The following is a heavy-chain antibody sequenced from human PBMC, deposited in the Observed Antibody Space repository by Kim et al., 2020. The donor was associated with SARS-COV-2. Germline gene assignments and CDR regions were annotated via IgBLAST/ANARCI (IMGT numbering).Heavy chain of an antibody. D-gene: IGHD2-2*01. CDR2: ISSSSSYI. Sequence: GGSLRLSCAASGFTFSSYSMNWVRQAPGKGLEWVSSISSSSSYIYYADSVKGRFTISRDNAKNSLYLQMNSLRAEDTAVYYCASWYCSSTSCSERSYYFDYWGQGTLVTVSS. CDR3: ASWYCSSTSCSERSYYFDY. CDR1: GFTFSSYS. V-gene: IGHV3-21*01. J-gene: IGHJ4*02.